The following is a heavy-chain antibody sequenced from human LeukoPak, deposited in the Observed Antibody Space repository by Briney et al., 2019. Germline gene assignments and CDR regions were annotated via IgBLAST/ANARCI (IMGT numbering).Heavy chain of an antibody. CDR2: IYHSGST. D-gene: IGHD2-2*01. V-gene: IGHV4-38-2*01. J-gene: IGHJ5*02. CDR1: GYSISSGYY. Sequence: SETLSPTCSVSGYSISSGYYWGWIRQPPGKGLECVGSIYHSGSTYYNPSLKSRATISVATSKNQFSLNLSSVTAADTAVYYCARLLIVVVPAAGGWFDPWGQGTLVTVSS. CDR3: ARLLIVVVPAAGGWFDP.